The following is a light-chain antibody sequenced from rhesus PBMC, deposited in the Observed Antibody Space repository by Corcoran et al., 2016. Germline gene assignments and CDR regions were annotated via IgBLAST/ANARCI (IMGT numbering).Light chain of an antibody. J-gene: IGKJ4*01. CDR2: AAS. CDR3: QQHNSPPLT. V-gene: IGKV1S5*01. Sequence: DIQMTQSPSSLSASVGDKVTITCRASQTISTFLAWYQQKPGKFPKLLIYAASSLESGVPSRFRGSGSGTEFTLTISSLQPEEFATYYCQQHNSPPLTFGGGTKVELK. CDR1: QTISTF.